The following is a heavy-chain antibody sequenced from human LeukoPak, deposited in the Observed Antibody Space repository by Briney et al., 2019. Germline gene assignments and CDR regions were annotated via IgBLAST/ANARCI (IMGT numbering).Heavy chain of an antibody. D-gene: IGHD6-6*01. V-gene: IGHV3-49*04. CDR3: AKTDQPSSHFDLFDY. CDR2: IRSKAYGGTT. CDR1: GFTFGDYA. Sequence: GGSLRLSCTASGFTFGDYAMSWVRQAPGKGLEWVGFIRSKAYGGTTEYAASVKGRFTISRDDSKSIAYLQMNSLKTEDTAVYYCAKTDQPSSHFDLFDYWGQGILVTVSS. J-gene: IGHJ4*02.